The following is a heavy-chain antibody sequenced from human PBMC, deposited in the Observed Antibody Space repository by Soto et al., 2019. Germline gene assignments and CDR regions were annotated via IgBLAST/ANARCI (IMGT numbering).Heavy chain of an antibody. D-gene: IGHD6-19*01. J-gene: IGHJ6*02. CDR1: GYSFTTYW. CDR2: IYPGDSDT. CDR3: ARRGISGWVYYYAMDV. V-gene: IGHV5-51*01. Sequence: GESLKISCKGSGYSFTTYWVGWVRQLPGKGLEWMGIIYPGDSDTRYSPSFQGRVTISADKSINTAYLQWSSLEASDTAIYYCARRGISGWVYYYAMDVWGQGTTVTVSS.